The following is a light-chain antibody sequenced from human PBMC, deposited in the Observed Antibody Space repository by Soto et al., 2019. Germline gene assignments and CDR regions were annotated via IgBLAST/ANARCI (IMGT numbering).Light chain of an antibody. CDR1: QSVSSY. J-gene: IGKJ4*01. CDR2: DAF. CDR3: QQRSDWPLT. Sequence: EIVLTQSPATLSLSPGESATLSCRASQSVSSYLAWYQQKPGQAPRLLIYDAFNRATGIAARFSGSGSGTDFTLTISSLEPEDFAVYYCQQRSDWPLTFGGGTNVEIK. V-gene: IGKV3-11*01.